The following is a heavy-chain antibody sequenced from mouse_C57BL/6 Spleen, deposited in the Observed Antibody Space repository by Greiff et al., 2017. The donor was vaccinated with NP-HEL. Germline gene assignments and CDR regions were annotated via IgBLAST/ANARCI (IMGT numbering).Heavy chain of an antibody. D-gene: IGHD2-5*01. V-gene: IGHV1-54*01. CDR1: GYAFTNYL. CDR2: INPGSGGT. Sequence: VQLQQSGAELVRPGTSVKVSCKASGYAFTNYLIEWVKQRPGQGLEWIGVINPGSGGTNYNEKFKGKATLTADKSSSTAYMQLSSLTSEDSAVYFCASYYSNYEGNYWGKGTTLTVSS. CDR3: ASYYSNYEGNY. J-gene: IGHJ2*01.